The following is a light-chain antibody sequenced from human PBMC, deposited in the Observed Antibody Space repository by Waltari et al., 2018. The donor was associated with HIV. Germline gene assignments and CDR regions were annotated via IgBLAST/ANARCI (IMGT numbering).Light chain of an antibody. J-gene: IGLJ2*01. CDR3: GTWDSSVSAGV. CDR2: DNN. V-gene: IGLV1-51*01. Sequence: QSVLTQPPSVSAAPGQKVTFSCSGRSSNIGKNFVSCYQHLPEAAPKLIIYDNNKRPSGVPDRFSGSKSATSATLAITGLQTGDEADYYCGTWDSSVSAGVFGGGTKLTVL. CDR1: SSNIGKNF.